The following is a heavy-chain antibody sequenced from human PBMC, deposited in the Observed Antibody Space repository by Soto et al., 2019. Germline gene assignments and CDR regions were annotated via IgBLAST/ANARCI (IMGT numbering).Heavy chain of an antibody. CDR3: ARDEFYYDILTGSTFQLYYFDY. CDR2: INAGNGNT. J-gene: IGHJ4*02. CDR1: GYTFTSYA. D-gene: IGHD3-9*01. V-gene: IGHV1-3*01. Sequence: GASVKVSCKASGYTFTSYAMHWVRQAPGQRLERMGWINAGNGNTKYSQKFQGRVTITRDTSASTAYMELSSLRSEDTAVYYCARDEFYYDILTGSTFQLYYFDYWGQGTLVTVSS.